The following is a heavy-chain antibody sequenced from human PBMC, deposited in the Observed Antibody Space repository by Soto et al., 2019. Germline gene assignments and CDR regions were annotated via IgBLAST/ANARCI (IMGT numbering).Heavy chain of an antibody. J-gene: IGHJ5*01. CDR1: RGAFGDYW. Sequence: EVQLVESGGGLVQPGGSLRLSCEASRGAFGDYWMHWVRQAPGKGLGWVSRINRDANDMIYADSVKGRFTASRDNAQNMVFVQRNSLRFEKTAGCCCARVVPPNWFDSWSQGTLVTVSS. V-gene: IGHV3-74*01. CDR2: INRDANDM. CDR3: ARVVPPNWFDS. D-gene: IGHD3-10*02.